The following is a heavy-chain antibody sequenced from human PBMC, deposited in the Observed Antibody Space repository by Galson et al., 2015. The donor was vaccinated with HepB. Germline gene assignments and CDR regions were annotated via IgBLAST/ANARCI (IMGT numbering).Heavy chain of an antibody. D-gene: IGHD3-10*01. CDR1: GFTFSSYA. Sequence: SLRLSCAASGFTFSSYAMHWVRQAPGKGLEWVAVIWYDGSNKYYADSVKGRFTISRDNSKNTLYLQMNSLRAEDTAVYYCARGGRDDYGMDVWGQGTTVTVSS. V-gene: IGHV3-33*08. CDR2: IWYDGSNK. CDR3: ARGGRDDYGMDV. J-gene: IGHJ6*02.